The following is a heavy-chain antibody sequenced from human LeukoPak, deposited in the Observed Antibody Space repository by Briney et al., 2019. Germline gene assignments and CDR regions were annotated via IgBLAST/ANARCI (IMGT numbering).Heavy chain of an antibody. V-gene: IGHV4-59*02. CDR3: ARARYSSAPFDY. J-gene: IGHJ4*02. CDR1: GGSVNSYY. D-gene: IGHD6-25*01. CDR2: IYYSGST. Sequence: SDTLAIPSTVAGGSVNSYYWSWIRQPPGKGLEWIGYIYYSGSTNYNPSLKSRVTISVVTSKNQFSLKLSSVTAADTTVYYCARARYSSAPFDYWGQGTLITVSS.